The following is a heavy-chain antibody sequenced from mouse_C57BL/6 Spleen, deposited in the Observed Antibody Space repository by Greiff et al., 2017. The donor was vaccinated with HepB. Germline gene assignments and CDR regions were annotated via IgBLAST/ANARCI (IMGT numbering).Heavy chain of an antibody. V-gene: IGHV1-80*01. Sequence: VKLQESGAELVKPGASVKISCKASGYAFSSYWMNWVKQRPGKGLEWIGQIYPGDGDTTYNGKFKGKATLTADKSSSTAYMQLSSLTSEDSAVYFCARANYGSNPYWYFDVWGTGTTVTVSS. CDR1: GYAFSSYW. J-gene: IGHJ1*03. D-gene: IGHD1-1*01. CDR2: IYPGDGDT. CDR3: ARANYGSNPYWYFDV.